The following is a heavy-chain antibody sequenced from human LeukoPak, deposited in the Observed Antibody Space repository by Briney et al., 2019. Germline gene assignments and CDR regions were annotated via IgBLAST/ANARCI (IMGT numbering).Heavy chain of an antibody. D-gene: IGHD6-19*01. V-gene: IGHV3-21*05. Sequence: GGSLRLSCAASGFTFSSYSMNWVRQAPGKGLEWVSYISSSSSYIYYADSVNGRFTISRDNAKNSLYLQMNSLRAEDTAVYYCARDQYSSGWYAYWGQGTLVTVSS. CDR1: GFTFSSYS. CDR2: ISSSSSYI. CDR3: ARDQYSSGWYAY. J-gene: IGHJ4*02.